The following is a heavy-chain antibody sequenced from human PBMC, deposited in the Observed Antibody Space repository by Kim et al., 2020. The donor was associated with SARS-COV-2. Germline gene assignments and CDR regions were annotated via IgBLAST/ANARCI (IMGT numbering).Heavy chain of an antibody. V-gene: IGHV4-59*01. Sequence: SETLSLTCTVSGGSISSYYWSWIRQPPGKGLEWIGYIYYSGSTNYNPSLKSRVTISVDTSKNQFSLKLSSVTAADTAVYYCARVGRSHYGMDVWGQGTTVTVSS. CDR3: ARVGRSHYGMDV. CDR2: IYYSGST. J-gene: IGHJ6*02. CDR1: GGSISSYY.